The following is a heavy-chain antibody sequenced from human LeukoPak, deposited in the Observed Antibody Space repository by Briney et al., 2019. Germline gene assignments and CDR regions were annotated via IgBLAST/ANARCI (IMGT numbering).Heavy chain of an antibody. Sequence: GASVKVSCKASGYTFTDYYMHWVRQVPGQGFEWMGWINPNSGDSNYAQKFQGRVTMTRDTSISTAHMELSRLRSDDTAVYYCARANFLYCSSTTCLFDYWGQGTLVIVSS. V-gene: IGHV1-2*02. J-gene: IGHJ4*02. CDR1: GYTFTDYY. CDR3: ARANFLYCSSTTCLFDY. D-gene: IGHD2-2*01. CDR2: INPNSGDS.